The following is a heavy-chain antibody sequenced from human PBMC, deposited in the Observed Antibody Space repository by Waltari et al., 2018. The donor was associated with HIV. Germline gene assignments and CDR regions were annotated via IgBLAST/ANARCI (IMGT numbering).Heavy chain of an antibody. V-gene: IGHV4-59*01. CDR3: ARGLFGVGSNWFDP. CDR1: GGSFISYP. CDR2: IDYTGRT. D-gene: IGHD3-3*01. J-gene: IGHJ5*02. Sequence: QVQLQASGPGLVKPSETLPLTCSVPGGSFISYPWTWFRQPPGRGLEWIVNIDYTGRTNCNPALKSGVTIALDTSKNQFALRLRSVTAADTAVYYCARGLFGVGSNWFDPWGQGILVTVSS.